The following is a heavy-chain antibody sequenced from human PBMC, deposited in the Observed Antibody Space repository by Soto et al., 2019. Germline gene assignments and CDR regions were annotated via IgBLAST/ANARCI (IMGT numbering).Heavy chain of an antibody. CDR1: GFTFSSYS. Sequence: GGSLRLSCAASGFTFSSYSMNWVRQAPGKGLEWVSSISSSSSYIYYADSVKGRFTISRDNAKNSLYLQMNSLRAEDTAVYYCARDLSGYCSSTSCYDRDYGMDVWGQGTTVTVSS. CDR3: ARDLSGYCSSTSCYDRDYGMDV. D-gene: IGHD2-2*03. CDR2: ISSSSSYI. V-gene: IGHV3-21*01. J-gene: IGHJ6*02.